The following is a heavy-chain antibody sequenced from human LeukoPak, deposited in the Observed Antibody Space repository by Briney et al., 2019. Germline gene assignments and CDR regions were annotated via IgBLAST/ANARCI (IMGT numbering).Heavy chain of an antibody. CDR3: ARERLYSFDY. Sequence: SETLSLTCTVSGGSISSYYWSWIWQPPGKGLEWIGYIYYSGSTNYNPSLKSRVTISVDTSKNQFSLKLSSVTAADTAVYYCARERLYSFDYWGQGTLVTVSS. CDR1: GGSISSYY. V-gene: IGHV4-59*01. D-gene: IGHD2-15*01. J-gene: IGHJ4*02. CDR2: IYYSGST.